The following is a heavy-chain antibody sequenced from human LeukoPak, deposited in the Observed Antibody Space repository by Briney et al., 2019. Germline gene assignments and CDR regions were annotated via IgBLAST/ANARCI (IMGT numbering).Heavy chain of an antibody. CDR3: ARTDQLLWFGELFGDY. CDR1: GGTFSSYA. J-gene: IGHJ4*02. CDR2: IIPIVGTA. D-gene: IGHD3-10*01. V-gene: IGHV1-69*13. Sequence: ASVKVSCKASGGTFSSYAISWVRQAPGQGLEWVGGIIPIVGTANYAQKFQGRVTITADESTSTAYMELSSLRSEDTAVYYCARTDQLLWFGELFGDYWGQGTLVTVSS.